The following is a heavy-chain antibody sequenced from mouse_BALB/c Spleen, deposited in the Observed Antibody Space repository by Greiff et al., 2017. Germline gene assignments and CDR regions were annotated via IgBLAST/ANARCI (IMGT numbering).Heavy chain of an antibody. CDR1: GFTFSDYY. V-gene: IGHV5-4*02. CDR2: ISDGGSYT. CDR3: ARDPDYYGSSYHYFDY. J-gene: IGHJ2*01. Sequence: EVQGVESGGGLVKPGGSLKLSCAASGFTFSDYYMYWVRQTPEKRLEWVATISDGGSYTYYPDSVKGRFTISRDNAKNNLYLQMSSLKSEDTAMYYCARDPDYYGSSYHYFDYWGQGTTLTVSS. D-gene: IGHD1-1*01.